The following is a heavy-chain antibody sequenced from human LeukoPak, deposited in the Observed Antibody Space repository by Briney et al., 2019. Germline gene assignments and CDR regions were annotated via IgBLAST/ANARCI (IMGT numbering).Heavy chain of an antibody. J-gene: IGHJ6*03. CDR3: ARGNLWDYRRYYYYMDV. D-gene: IGHD4-11*01. CDR2: INHRGST. CDR1: GGSFSGGSFSGYY. V-gene: IGHV4-34*01. Sequence: SETLSLTCDVYGGSFSGGSFSGYYWSWIRQPQGKGLEGIGEINHRGSTNYNPSLKSRVTMSVDTSKNQFSLKLSSVTAADTAVYYCARGNLWDYRRYYYYMDVWGKGTTVTVSS.